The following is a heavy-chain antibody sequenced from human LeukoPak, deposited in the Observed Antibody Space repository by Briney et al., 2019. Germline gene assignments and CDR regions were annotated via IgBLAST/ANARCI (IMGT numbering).Heavy chain of an antibody. J-gene: IGHJ4*02. CDR3: AKAVRSMVTGGGYFDS. Sequence: AGGSLRLSCVASGFAFSNYAMSWVRQAPGKGLEWVSSLSGGGDSRYYADSVMGRFTISRDNSKNTLYLQMNSLRAEDTAVYYCAKAVRSMVTGGGYFDSWGQGTLVTVSS. D-gene: IGHD3-10*01. V-gene: IGHV3-23*01. CDR1: GFAFSNYA. CDR2: LSGGGDSR.